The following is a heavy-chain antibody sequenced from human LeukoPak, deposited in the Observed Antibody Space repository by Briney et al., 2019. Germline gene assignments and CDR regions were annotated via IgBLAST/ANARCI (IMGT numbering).Heavy chain of an antibody. CDR2: ISSNGGST. J-gene: IGHJ4*02. V-gene: IGHV3-64D*09. Sequence: GGSLRLSCAASGFTFSSYAMHWVRQAPGKGLEYVSAISSNGGSTYYADSVKGRFTISRDNSRNRLYLQMSSLRAEDTAVYYCVNDKGLLWFGELSGFKIDYWGQGTLVTVSS. CDR1: GFTFSSYA. D-gene: IGHD3-10*01. CDR3: VNDKGLLWFGELSGFKIDY.